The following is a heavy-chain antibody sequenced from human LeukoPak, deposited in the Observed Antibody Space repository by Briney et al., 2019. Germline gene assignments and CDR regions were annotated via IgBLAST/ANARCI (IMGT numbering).Heavy chain of an antibody. V-gene: IGHV1-2*02. J-gene: IGHJ4*02. CDR2: INPNSGGT. D-gene: IGHD3-3*01. Sequence: ASVKVSCKASGYTFTGYYMHWVRQAPGQGLEWMGWINPNSGGTNYAQKFQGRVTMTRDTSISTAYMELSRLRSDDTAVYYCARFALWSGYSLNFDYRGQGTLVTVSS. CDR3: ARFALWSGYSLNFDY. CDR1: GYTFTGYY.